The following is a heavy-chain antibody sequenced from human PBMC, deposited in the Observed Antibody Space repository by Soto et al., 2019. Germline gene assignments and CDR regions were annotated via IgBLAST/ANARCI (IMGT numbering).Heavy chain of an antibody. CDR1: GGSISSSSYY. CDR2: IYYSGST. J-gene: IGHJ6*02. D-gene: IGHD6-25*01. Sequence: PSETLSLTCTVSGGSISSSSYYWGWIRQPPGKGLEWIGSIYYSGSTNYNPSLKSRVTISVDTSKNQFSLKLSSVTAADTAVYYCAVTRHQRPLYYGMDVWGQGTTVTVSS. CDR3: AVTRHQRPLYYGMDV. V-gene: IGHV4-39*07.